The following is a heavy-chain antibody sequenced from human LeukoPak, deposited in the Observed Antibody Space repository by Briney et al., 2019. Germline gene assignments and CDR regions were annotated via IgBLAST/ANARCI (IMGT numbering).Heavy chain of an antibody. CDR1: GGSISSYY. CDR3: ARDPNYYDTSGYYNDAFDI. Sequence: SETLSLTCTVSGGSISSYYWSWIRQPAGKGLEWIGRIYTSGSTNYNPSLKSRVTMSVDTSKNQFSLKLSPVTAADTAVYYCARDPNYYDTSGYYNDAFDIWGQGTMVTVSS. V-gene: IGHV4-4*07. J-gene: IGHJ3*02. CDR2: IYTSGST. D-gene: IGHD3-22*01.